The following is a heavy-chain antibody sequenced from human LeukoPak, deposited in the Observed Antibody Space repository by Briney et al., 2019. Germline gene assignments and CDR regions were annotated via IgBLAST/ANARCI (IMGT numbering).Heavy chain of an antibody. Sequence: SGTLSLTCAVSGGSISSSNWWSWVRQPPGKGLEWIGEIYHSGSTNYSPSLKSRVTIAVDKSKNQFSLKLSSVTAADTAVYYCARDLRSLAYCGGDCPRGAFGIWGQGTMVTVSS. CDR2: IYHSGST. CDR1: GGSISSSNW. D-gene: IGHD2-21*02. J-gene: IGHJ3*02. CDR3: ARDLRSLAYCGGDCPRGAFGI. V-gene: IGHV4-4*02.